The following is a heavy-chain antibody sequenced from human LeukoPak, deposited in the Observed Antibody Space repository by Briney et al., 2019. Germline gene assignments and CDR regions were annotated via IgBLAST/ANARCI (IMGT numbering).Heavy chain of an antibody. CDR2: ISAYNGNT. J-gene: IGHJ5*02. CDR1: GYTFTSYG. CDR3: ARGSYSSSWSDWFDR. V-gene: IGHV1-18*01. D-gene: IGHD6-6*01. Sequence: ASVRVSCKASGYTFTSYGISWVRQPPGQGLEWMGWISAYNGNTNYAQRLQGRVTMTTDTSTSTAYMELRSLRSDDTAVYYCARGSYSSSWSDWFDRWGQGTLVTVSS.